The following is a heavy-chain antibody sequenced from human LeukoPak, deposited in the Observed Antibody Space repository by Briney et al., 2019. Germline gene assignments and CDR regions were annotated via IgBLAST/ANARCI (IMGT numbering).Heavy chain of an antibody. J-gene: IGHJ4*02. CDR2: ISAYNGNT. V-gene: IGHV1-18*01. CDR1: GYTFTSYG. CDR3: ARDSHYHDYGDYSIDY. Sequence: ASVKVSCKASGYTFTSYGISWVRQAPGQGLEWMGRISAYNGNTNYAQKLQGRVTMTTDTSTSTAYMELRSLRSDDTAVYYCARDSHYHDYGDYSIDYWGQGTLVTVSS. D-gene: IGHD4-17*01.